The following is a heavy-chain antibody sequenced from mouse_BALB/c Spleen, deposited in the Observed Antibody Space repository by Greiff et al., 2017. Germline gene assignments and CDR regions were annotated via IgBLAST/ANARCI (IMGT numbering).Heavy chain of an antibody. CDR3: VRDRGFFYAMDY. V-gene: IGHV2-9-2*01. Sequence: QVQLKQSGPGLVAPSQCLSITCTVSGFSLTSYDISWIRQPPGKGLEWLGVIWTGGGTNYNSAFMSRQSISKDNSKSQVFLKMNSLQTDDTAIYYCVRDRGFFYAMDYWGQGTSVTVSS. CDR1: GFSLTSYD. CDR2: IWTGGGT. J-gene: IGHJ4*01.